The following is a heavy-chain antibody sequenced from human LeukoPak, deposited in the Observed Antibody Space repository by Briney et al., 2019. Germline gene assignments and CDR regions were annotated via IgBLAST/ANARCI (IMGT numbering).Heavy chain of an antibody. CDR2: ISSNGGST. J-gene: IGHJ4*02. CDR1: GFTLSTYA. V-gene: IGHV3-64D*06. Sequence: PGGSLRLSCSASGFTLSTYAMHWVRQAPGKGLEYVSAISSNGGSTYYADSVKGRFTISRDNSKNTLYLQMSSLRAEDTAVYYCVKAGYCSSISCYASFDYWGQGTLVTVSS. CDR3: VKAGYCSSISCYASFDY. D-gene: IGHD2-2*01.